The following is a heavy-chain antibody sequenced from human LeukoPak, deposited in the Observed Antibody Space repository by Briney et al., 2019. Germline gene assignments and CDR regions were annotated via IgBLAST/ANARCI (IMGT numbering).Heavy chain of an antibody. V-gene: IGHV3-43*02. CDR3: AKGPAGYDILTGGYGMDV. J-gene: IGHJ6*02. CDR2: ISGDGGST. Sequence: PGGSLRLSCAASGFTFDDYAMHWVRQAPGKGLEWVSLISGDGGSTYYADSVKGRFTISRDNSKNSLYLQMNSLRTEDTALYYCAKGPAGYDILTGGYGMDVWGQGTTVTVSS. D-gene: IGHD3-9*01. CDR1: GFTFDDYA.